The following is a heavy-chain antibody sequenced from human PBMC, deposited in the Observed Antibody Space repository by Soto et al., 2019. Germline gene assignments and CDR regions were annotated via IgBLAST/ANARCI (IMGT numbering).Heavy chain of an antibody. Sequence: QLVESGGGLFQPGRSLRPSWAVSGFTSEDQGMHWFRQAPGKGLEWVSGIIWNSGGIGYADAVKGRFTISRDNAKHSLYLQMNSLTAEDTALYYCVKDIEPGGAAYWGQGTLVTVSS. CDR3: VKDIEPGGAAY. CDR1: GFTSEDQG. D-gene: IGHD3-16*01. CDR2: IIWNSGGI. J-gene: IGHJ4*02. V-gene: IGHV3-9*02.